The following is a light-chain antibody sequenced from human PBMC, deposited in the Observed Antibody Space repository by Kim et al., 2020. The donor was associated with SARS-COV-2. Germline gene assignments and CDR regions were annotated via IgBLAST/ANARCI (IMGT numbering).Light chain of an antibody. CDR1: QSVSTF. CDR2: GAS. CDR3: KQRSNWPWT. Sequence: EIVLTQSPATLSLSPGQRATLSCRASQSVSTFLGWYQQKPGQAPRLVISGASSRATDIPDRFSGSGSETDFTLTISSLEAEDFAVYYCKQRSNWPWTFGTGTKVDIK. V-gene: IGKV3-11*01. J-gene: IGKJ1*01.